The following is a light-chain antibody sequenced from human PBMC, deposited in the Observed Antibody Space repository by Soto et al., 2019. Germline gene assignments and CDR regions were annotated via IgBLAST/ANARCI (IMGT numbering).Light chain of an antibody. Sequence: IVLTQSPGTLSSSPGERATLSCRASQSVSSRLAWYQRKPGQAPSLLISGASLRAPGTPDRFSGIVSGTDFTLTISRLEPEDFALYYGQHYAGGSPITFGQGTRLEIK. CDR3: QHYAGGSPIT. CDR2: GAS. CDR1: QSVSSR. V-gene: IGKV3-20*01. J-gene: IGKJ5*01.